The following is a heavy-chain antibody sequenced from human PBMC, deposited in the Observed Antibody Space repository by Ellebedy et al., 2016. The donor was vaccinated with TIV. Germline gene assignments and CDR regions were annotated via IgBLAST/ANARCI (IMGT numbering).Heavy chain of an antibody. Sequence: SETLSLTXTVSGGSISSYYWSWIRQPPGKGLEWIGYIYYSGSTNYNPSLQSRVTISVDTSKNQFSLKLSSVTAADTAVYYCARDDFGGRYWGQGTLVSVSS. V-gene: IGHV4-59*13. CDR2: IYYSGST. CDR3: ARDDFGGRY. J-gene: IGHJ4*02. D-gene: IGHD3-16*01. CDR1: GGSISSYY.